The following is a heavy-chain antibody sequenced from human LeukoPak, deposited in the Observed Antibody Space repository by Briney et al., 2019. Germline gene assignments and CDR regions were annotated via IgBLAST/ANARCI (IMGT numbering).Heavy chain of an antibody. D-gene: IGHD2-2*01. V-gene: IGHV4-38-2*02. J-gene: IGHJ5*01. CDR1: GYSTSDAYY. Sequence: PSETLSLTCTVSGYSTSDAYYWGWIRQPPGKGLEWIGTIYHSGRTYYNPSLKSRVTISVDTSKNQFSLKLSSVTAADTAVYYCAKGGTSWFDYWGQGTLVTVSS. CDR2: IYHSGRT. CDR3: AKGGTSWFDY.